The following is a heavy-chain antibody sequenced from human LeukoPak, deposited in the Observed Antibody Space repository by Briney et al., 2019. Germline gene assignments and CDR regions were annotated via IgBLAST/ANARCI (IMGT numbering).Heavy chain of an antibody. Sequence: PGGSLRLSCAASGFSVSRNYMTWVRQAPGEGLEWVSLIYSGGSTSYADSVKGRFTISRDNSKNTLYLQMKSLRAEDTAVYYCARGDGYNFFDYWGQGTLVTVSS. V-gene: IGHV3-66*01. CDR1: GFSVSRNY. CDR3: ARGDGYNFFDY. J-gene: IGHJ4*02. D-gene: IGHD5-24*01. CDR2: IYSGGST.